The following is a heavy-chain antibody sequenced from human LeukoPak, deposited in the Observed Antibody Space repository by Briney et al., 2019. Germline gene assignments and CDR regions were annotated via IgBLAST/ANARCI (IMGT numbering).Heavy chain of an antibody. V-gene: IGHV1-24*01. CDR1: GYTLTELS. D-gene: IGHD3/OR15-3a*01. CDR3: ATEDPSGLEPLNDFDI. J-gene: IGHJ3*02. CDR2: FDPEDGET. Sequence: ASVKVSCKVSGYTLTELSMHWVRQAPGKGLEWMGGFDPEDGETIYAQKFQGRVTMAEDTSTDTAYMELSSLRSEDTAVYYCATEDPSGLEPLNDFDIWGQGTMVTVSS.